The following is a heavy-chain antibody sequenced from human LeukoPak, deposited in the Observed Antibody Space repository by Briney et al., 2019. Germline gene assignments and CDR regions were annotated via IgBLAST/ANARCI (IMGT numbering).Heavy chain of an antibody. J-gene: IGHJ5*02. CDR3: ARRNSGSGSYNFFDP. V-gene: IGHV5-51*01. CDR1: GYSFSTYW. Sequence: GESLKISCKGSGYSFSTYWIAWVRQMPGKGLEWMGIISPADSDTRYSPSFQGQVTISADKSITTAYLQRSSLKASDTAMYYCARRNSGSGSYNFFDPWGQGTLVTVSS. CDR2: ISPADSDT. D-gene: IGHD3-10*01.